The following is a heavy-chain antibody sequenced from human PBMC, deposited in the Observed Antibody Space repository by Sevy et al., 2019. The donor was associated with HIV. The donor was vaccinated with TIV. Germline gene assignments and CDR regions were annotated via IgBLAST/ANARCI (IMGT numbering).Heavy chain of an antibody. Sequence: GGSLRLSCVGSGFTFRNFGVHWLRQAPGKGLEWLSVVSYDGSSKYYVDSVKGRFIVSRDNSKNTLYLQMNSLRTEDTAVYYSARGGSGDYYYYGVDVWGQGTTVTVSS. V-gene: IGHV3-30*03. CDR3: ARGGSGDYYYYGVDV. CDR2: VSYDGSSK. J-gene: IGHJ6*02. D-gene: IGHD3-10*01. CDR1: GFTFRNFG.